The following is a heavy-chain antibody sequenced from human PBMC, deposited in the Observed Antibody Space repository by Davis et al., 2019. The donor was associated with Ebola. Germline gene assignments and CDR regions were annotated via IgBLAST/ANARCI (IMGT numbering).Heavy chain of an antibody. Sequence: PGGSLRLSCAASGFTFSSYGMHWVRQAPGKGLEWVAVIWYDGSNKYYADSVKGRFTISRDNSKNTLYLQMNSLRAEDTAVYYCARTHGPYYYYGMDVWGQGTTVTVSS. CDR1: GFTFSSYG. V-gene: IGHV3-33*08. CDR2: IWYDGSNK. CDR3: ARTHGPYYYYGMDV. J-gene: IGHJ6*02.